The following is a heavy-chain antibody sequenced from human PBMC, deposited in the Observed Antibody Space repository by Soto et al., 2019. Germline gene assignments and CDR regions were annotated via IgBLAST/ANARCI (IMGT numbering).Heavy chain of an antibody. CDR1: GGSISSGGYS. CDR2: IYHSGST. CDR3: ASSDCSGGSCYSIPFDY. V-gene: IGHV4-30-2*01. D-gene: IGHD2-15*01. J-gene: IGHJ4*02. Sequence: QLQLQESGSGLVKPSQTLSLTCAVSGGSISSGGYSWSWIRQPPGKGLEWIGYIYHSGSTYYNPSLKSRVTISVDRSKNQFSLKLSSVTAADTAVYYCASSDCSGGSCYSIPFDYWGQGTLVTVSS.